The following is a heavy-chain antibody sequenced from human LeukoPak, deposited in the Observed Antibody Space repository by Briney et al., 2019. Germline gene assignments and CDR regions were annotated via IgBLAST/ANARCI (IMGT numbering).Heavy chain of an antibody. V-gene: IGHV4-30-2*01. Sequence: SETLSLTCAVSGGSISSGGYSWSWIRQPPGKGLEWIGYIYHSGSTYYNPSLKSRVTISVDTSKNQFSLKLSSVTAADTAVYYCARDCSSTSCYYYGMDVWGQGTTVTVSS. D-gene: IGHD2-2*01. CDR3: ARDCSSTSCYYYGMDV. CDR1: GGSISSGGYS. J-gene: IGHJ6*02. CDR2: IYHSGST.